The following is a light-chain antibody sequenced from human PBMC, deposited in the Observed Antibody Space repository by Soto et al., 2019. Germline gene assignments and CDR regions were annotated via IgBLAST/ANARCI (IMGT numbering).Light chain of an antibody. CDR3: QQYGRSPMFT. CDR2: GAS. V-gene: IGKV3-20*01. Sequence: EIVLTQSPGTLSLSPGDRATLSCRASQSVSSDYLAWYQQKPGQAPRLLIYGASRGAAGIPDRFSGSGSGTDFTLTISRLEPEDFAVYFCQQYGRSPMFTFGRRTKLEVK. CDR1: QSVSSDY. J-gene: IGKJ2*01.